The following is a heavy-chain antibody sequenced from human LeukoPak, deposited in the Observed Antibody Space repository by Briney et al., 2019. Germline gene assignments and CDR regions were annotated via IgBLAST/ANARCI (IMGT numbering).Heavy chain of an antibody. V-gene: IGHV1-2*02. Sequence: ASVKVSCKASGYTFTGYYMHWVRQAPGQGLEWMGWINPNSGGTSYAQKFQGRVTMTRDTSISTAYMELSRLRSDDTAVYYCARDDYGGNLDPWGQGTLVTVSS. J-gene: IGHJ5*02. CDR2: INPNSGGT. D-gene: IGHD4-23*01. CDR1: GYTFTGYY. CDR3: ARDDYGGNLDP.